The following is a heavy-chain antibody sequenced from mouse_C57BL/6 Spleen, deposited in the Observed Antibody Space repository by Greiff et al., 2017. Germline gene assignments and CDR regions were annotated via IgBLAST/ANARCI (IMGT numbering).Heavy chain of an antibody. V-gene: IGHV1-15*01. CDR2: IDPETGGT. CDR3: TRSGTMGHWYFEV. Sequence: QVQLQQSGAELVRPGASVTLSCKASGYTFTDYEMHWVKQTPVHGLEWIGAIDPETGGTAYNQKFKGKAILTADKSSGTAYMELRSLTSEDSAVYDCTRSGTMGHWYFEVWGTGTTVTVSS. D-gene: IGHD4-1*01. CDR1: GYTFTDYE. J-gene: IGHJ1*03.